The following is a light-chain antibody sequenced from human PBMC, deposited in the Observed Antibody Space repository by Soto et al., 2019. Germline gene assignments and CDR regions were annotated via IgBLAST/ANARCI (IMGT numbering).Light chain of an antibody. CDR3: QQRSNWPRT. V-gene: IGKV3-11*01. Sequence: EIVLTQSPATLSLSPGERATLSCRASQSVSSYLAWYQQKPGQAPRLLIYDASNRATGIPARFSGSGSGTVFTLTISSLEPEDFAVYYCQQRSNWPRTVGGGTKVDSK. CDR2: DAS. J-gene: IGKJ4*01. CDR1: QSVSSY.